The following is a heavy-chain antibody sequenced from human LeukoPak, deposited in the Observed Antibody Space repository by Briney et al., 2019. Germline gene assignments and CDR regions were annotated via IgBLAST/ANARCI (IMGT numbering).Heavy chain of an antibody. CDR2: INWNGGST. Sequence: GGSLRLSCAAPGFTFDDYGMSWVRQAPGKGLEWVSGINWNGGSTGYADSVKGRFTISRDNAKNSLYLQMNSLRAEDTALYYCARSPPRIAVAAAFWDYWSQGTLVTVSS. D-gene: IGHD6-19*01. V-gene: IGHV3-20*04. CDR3: ARSPPRIAVAAAFWDY. CDR1: GFTFDDYG. J-gene: IGHJ4*02.